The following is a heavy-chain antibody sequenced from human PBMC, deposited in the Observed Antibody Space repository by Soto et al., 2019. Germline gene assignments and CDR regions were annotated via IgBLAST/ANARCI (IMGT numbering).Heavy chain of an antibody. CDR3: AKGSVWTWFDP. V-gene: IGHV3-23*01. CDR1: GFLISANA. D-gene: IGHD2-21*01. CDR2: ISGSAGVA. Sequence: GGSLRLSCAASGFLISANAMSWVRQAPGGGLEGVSTISGSAGVAFYADSVRGRFIISRHISKNTIYLQLSPLRADDMASYYCAKGSVWTWFDPWGQGTLVTVYS. J-gene: IGHJ5*02.